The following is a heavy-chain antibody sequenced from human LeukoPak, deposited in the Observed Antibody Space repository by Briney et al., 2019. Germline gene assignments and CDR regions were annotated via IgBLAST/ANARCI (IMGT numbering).Heavy chain of an antibody. CDR3: AREQLRNYNYYYMDV. CDR2: IIPIFGTA. Sequence: SVKVSCKASGGTFSSYAISWVRQAPGQGLEWMGGIIPIFGTANYAQKFQGRVTITADESTSTAYMELSSLRSEDTAVYYCAREQLRNYNYYYMDVWGKGTTVTVSS. D-gene: IGHD4-17*01. V-gene: IGHV1-69*13. CDR1: GGTFSSYA. J-gene: IGHJ6*03.